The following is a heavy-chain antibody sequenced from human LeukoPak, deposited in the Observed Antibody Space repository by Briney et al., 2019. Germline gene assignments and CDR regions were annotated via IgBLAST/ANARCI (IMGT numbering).Heavy chain of an antibody. V-gene: IGHV1-8*01. CDR3: ARVSSEQWLVLIYYGMDV. J-gene: IGHJ6*02. CDR1: GYTFTSYD. D-gene: IGHD6-19*01. Sequence: ASVKVSCKASGYTFTSYDINWVRQATGQGLEWMGWMNPNSGNTGYAQKFQGRVTMTRNTSISTAYMELSSLRSEDTAVYYCARVSSEQWLVLIYYGMDVWGQGTTVTVSS. CDR2: MNPNSGNT.